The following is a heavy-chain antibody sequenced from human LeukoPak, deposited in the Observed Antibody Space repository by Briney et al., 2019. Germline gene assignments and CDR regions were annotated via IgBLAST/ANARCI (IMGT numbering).Heavy chain of an antibody. J-gene: IGHJ4*02. CDR2: ITPKSGGT. Sequence: ASVKVSCKASGYTFSDHYMHWVRQAPGQGLEWMGWITPKSGGTNYAQKFQGRVTMTRDKSINTIYMELSSLTSDDTAVYYCAREGRSAFSLDYWGQGTLVTVSS. V-gene: IGHV1-2*02. D-gene: IGHD2/OR15-2a*01. CDR1: GYTFSDHY. CDR3: AREGRSAFSLDY.